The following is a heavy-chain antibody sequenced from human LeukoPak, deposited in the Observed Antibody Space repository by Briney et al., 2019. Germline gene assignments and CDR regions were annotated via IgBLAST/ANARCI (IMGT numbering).Heavy chain of an antibody. CDR3: ARVQEGYYDSSGYLDY. V-gene: IGHV4-38-2*02. Sequence: PSETLSLTCTVSGYTISSGYYWGWIRQPPGKGLEWIGSIYHSGSTYYNPSLKSRVTISVDTSKNQFSLKLSSVTAADTAVYYCARVQEGYYDSSGYLDYWGQGTLVTVSS. CDR1: GYTISSGYY. D-gene: IGHD3-22*01. CDR2: IYHSGST. J-gene: IGHJ4*02.